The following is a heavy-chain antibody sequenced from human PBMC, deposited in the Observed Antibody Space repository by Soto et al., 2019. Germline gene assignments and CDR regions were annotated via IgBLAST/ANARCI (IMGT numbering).Heavy chain of an antibody. V-gene: IGHV1-2*02. CDR3: ARQFHYDSSGYYYAY. CDR2: INPNSGGT. D-gene: IGHD3-22*01. J-gene: IGHJ4*02. Sequence: QVQLVQSGAEVKKPGASVKVSCKASGYTFTGYYMHWVRQAPGQGLEWMGWINPNSGGTNYAQKFQGRVTMTRDTSISTAYMELSRLRSEDTAVYYCARQFHYDSSGYYYAYWGQGTLVTVSS. CDR1: GYTFTGYY.